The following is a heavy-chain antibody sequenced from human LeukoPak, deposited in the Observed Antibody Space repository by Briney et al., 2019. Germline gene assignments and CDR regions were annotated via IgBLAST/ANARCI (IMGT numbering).Heavy chain of an antibody. CDR3: ARDGLYDSSGYYMDS. V-gene: IGHV4-59*01. D-gene: IGHD3-22*01. CDR1: GGAISSYY. CDR2: IYYSGGT. J-gene: IGHJ4*02. Sequence: KPSETLSLTCTVYGGAISSYYWSWIRQPPGKGLEWIGYIYYSGGTKYNPSLMCRVTISVDRAQNQFSLSLKSVTAADTAVYYCARDGLYDSSGYYMDSWGQGTLVIVSS.